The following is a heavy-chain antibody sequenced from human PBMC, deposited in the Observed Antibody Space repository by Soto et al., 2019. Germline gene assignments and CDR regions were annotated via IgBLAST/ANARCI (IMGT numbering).Heavy chain of an antibody. CDR2: IYYSGST. Sequence: SETLSLTCTVSGGSISSSSYYWGWIRQPPGKGLEWIGSIYYSGSTYYNPSLKSRVTISVDTSKNQFSLKLSSVTAADTAVYYCARQQTPTAAGHEYWGQGTLVTVSS. CDR3: ARQQTPTAAGHEY. J-gene: IGHJ4*02. V-gene: IGHV4-39*01. D-gene: IGHD6-13*01. CDR1: GGSISSSSYY.